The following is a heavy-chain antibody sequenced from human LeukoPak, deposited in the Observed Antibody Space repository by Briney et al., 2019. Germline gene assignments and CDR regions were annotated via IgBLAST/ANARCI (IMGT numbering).Heavy chain of an antibody. V-gene: IGHV4-34*11. CDR1: GGSFSGYH. CDR2: IYYSGST. CDR3: ARDTALWTFDI. J-gene: IGHJ3*02. Sequence: PSETLSLTCAVYGGSFSGYHWSWVRQFPGKGLEWIGSIYYSGSTYYNPSLKSRLTMSVDRSKNQFSLKMTSVTAADTAMYYCARDTALWTFDIWGQGTMVTVSS. D-gene: IGHD2-21*02.